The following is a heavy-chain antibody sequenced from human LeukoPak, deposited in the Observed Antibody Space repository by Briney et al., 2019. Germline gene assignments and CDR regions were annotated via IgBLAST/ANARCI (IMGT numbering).Heavy chain of an antibody. CDR2: ISGSGGST. Sequence: PGGSLRLSCAASGFTFSSYAMSWVRQAPGKGLEWVSAISGSGGSTYYADSVKGRFTISRDNSKNTLYLQMNSLRAEDTAVYYCAKDLLPGTWLSQLQPFDYWGQGTLVTVSS. V-gene: IGHV3-23*01. J-gene: IGHJ4*02. CDR3: AKDLLPGTWLSQLQPFDY. D-gene: IGHD1-1*01. CDR1: GFTFSSYA.